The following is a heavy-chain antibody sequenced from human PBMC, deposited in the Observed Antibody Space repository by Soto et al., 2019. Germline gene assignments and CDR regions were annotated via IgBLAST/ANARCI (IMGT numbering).Heavy chain of an antibody. Sequence: ASVKVSCKASGYTFTSYDINWVRQATGQGLEWMGWMNPNSGNTGYAQKFQGRVTMTRNTSISTAYMELSSLRSEDTAVYYCARTLPYYDFWSGYSVYYYYYMDVWGKGTTVTVSS. V-gene: IGHV1-8*01. J-gene: IGHJ6*03. D-gene: IGHD3-3*01. CDR3: ARTLPYYDFWSGYSVYYYYYMDV. CDR1: GYTFTSYD. CDR2: MNPNSGNT.